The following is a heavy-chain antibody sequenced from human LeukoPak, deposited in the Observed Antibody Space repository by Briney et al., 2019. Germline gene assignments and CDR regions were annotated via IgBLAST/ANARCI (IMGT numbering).Heavy chain of an antibody. CDR2: ISSSSSYI. J-gene: IGHJ4*02. CDR3: ARRDSSGYYYRFDY. Sequence: PGGSLRLSCAASGFTFSSYSMNWVRQAPGKGLEWVSSISSSSSYINYADSVKGGFTISRENAKKRMYMQKNSLRAEDTAVYYCARRDSSGYYYRFDYWGQGTLVTVSS. D-gene: IGHD3-22*01. V-gene: IGHV3-21*01. CDR1: GFTFSSYS.